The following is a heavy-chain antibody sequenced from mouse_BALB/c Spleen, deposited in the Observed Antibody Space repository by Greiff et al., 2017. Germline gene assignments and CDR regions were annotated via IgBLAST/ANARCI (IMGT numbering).Heavy chain of an antibody. D-gene: IGHD2-1*01. J-gene: IGHJ4*01. CDR2: IRNKANGYTT. V-gene: IGHV7-3*02. Sequence: EVHLVESGGGLVQPGGSLRLSCATSGFTFTDYYMSWVRQPPGKALEWLGFIRNKANGYTTEYSASVKGRFTISRDNSQSILYLQMNTLRAEDSATYYCARGYYGILYAMDYWGQGTSVTVSS. CDR1: GFTFTDYY. CDR3: ARGYYGILYAMDY.